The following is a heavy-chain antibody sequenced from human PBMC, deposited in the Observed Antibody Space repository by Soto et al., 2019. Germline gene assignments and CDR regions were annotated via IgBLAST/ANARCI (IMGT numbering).Heavy chain of an antibody. D-gene: IGHD5-18*01. CDR2: ITDTGVST. Sequence: GGSLRLSCAASGFTFYAYAMSWVRQAPGKGLQWVSGITDTGVSTYYADSVKGRFTISRDNSKNTLYLQMNSLRAEDTALYYCARDRTRNGYRHVSVDFWGLGNLVTVFS. CDR3: ARDRTRNGYRHVSVDF. J-gene: IGHJ4*02. V-gene: IGHV3-23*01. CDR1: GFTFYAYA.